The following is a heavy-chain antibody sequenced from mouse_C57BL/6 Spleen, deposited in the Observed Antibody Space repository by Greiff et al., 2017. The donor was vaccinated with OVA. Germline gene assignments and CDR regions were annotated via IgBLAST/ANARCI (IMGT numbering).Heavy chain of an antibody. CDR2: IWSDGST. V-gene: IGHV2-6*03. CDR3: ARSYDGYSHWYFDV. CDR1: GFSLTSYG. Sequence: VKLVESGPGLVAPSQSLSITCTVSGFSLTSYGVHWVRQPPGKGLEWLVVIWSDGSTTYNSALKSRLSISKDNSKSQVFLKMNSLQTDDTAMYYCARSYDGYSHWYFDVWGTGTTVTVSS. J-gene: IGHJ1*03. D-gene: IGHD2-3*01.